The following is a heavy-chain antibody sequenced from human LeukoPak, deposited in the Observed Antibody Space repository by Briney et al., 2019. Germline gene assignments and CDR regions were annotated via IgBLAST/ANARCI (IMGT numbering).Heavy chain of an antibody. CDR3: AKDYGSGSYYTYDY. CDR1: GFTFSSYA. CDR2: ISGSGGST. Sequence: GGSLRLSCAASGFTFSSYAMSWVRQAPGKGLEWVSAISGSGGSTYYADSVKGRFTISRDNSKNTLYLQMNSLRAEDTAVYYCAKDYGSGSYYTYDYWGQGTLVTVSS. V-gene: IGHV3-23*01. J-gene: IGHJ4*02. D-gene: IGHD3-10*01.